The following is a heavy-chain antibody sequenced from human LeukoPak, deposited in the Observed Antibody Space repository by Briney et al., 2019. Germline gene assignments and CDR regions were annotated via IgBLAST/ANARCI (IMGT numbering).Heavy chain of an antibody. V-gene: IGHV4-59*08. Sequence: SETLSLTCTVSGGSISSYYWSWIRQPPGKGLEWIGYIFYSGSTNYNPSLRSRVTISVDTSKSQFSLKLSSVTAADTAVYYCARQLALGYYGMDVWGQGTTVTVSS. J-gene: IGHJ6*02. CDR3: ARQLALGYYGMDV. D-gene: IGHD3-3*02. CDR2: IFYSGST. CDR1: GGSISSYY.